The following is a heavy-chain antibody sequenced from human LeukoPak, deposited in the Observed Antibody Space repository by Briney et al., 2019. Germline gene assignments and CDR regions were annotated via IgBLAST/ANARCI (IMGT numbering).Heavy chain of an antibody. CDR2: IHASENT. D-gene: IGHD3-10*01. CDR1: RGSINNFY. CDR3: ARGSNYYGSGSAYYYYMDV. Sequence: SETLSLTCTFSRGSINNFYWSWIRQPAGKGLEWIGRIHASENTNYNPSLKSRVTMSVDTSKNQFSLKLSSVTAADTAVYYCARGSNYYGSGSAYYYYMDVWGKGTTVTVSS. V-gene: IGHV4-4*07. J-gene: IGHJ6*03.